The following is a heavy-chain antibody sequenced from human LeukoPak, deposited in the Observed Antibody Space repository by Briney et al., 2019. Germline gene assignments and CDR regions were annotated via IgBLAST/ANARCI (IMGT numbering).Heavy chain of an antibody. Sequence: GGSLRLSCAASGFTFSSYWMSWVRQAPGKGPEWVAHIKQDASQEDHVDSVKGRFTISRDNAKNSLYLQMNSLRAEDTAVYYCARDRTVTTRYYYYGMDVWGQGTTVTVSS. CDR3: ARDRTVTTRYYYYGMDV. CDR1: GFTFSSYW. CDR2: IKQDASQE. D-gene: IGHD4-11*01. J-gene: IGHJ6*02. V-gene: IGHV3-7*01.